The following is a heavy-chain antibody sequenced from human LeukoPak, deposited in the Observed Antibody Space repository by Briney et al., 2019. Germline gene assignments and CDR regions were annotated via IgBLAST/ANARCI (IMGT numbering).Heavy chain of an antibody. CDR2: IYYSGST. CDR1: GGSISSYY. D-gene: IGHD3-10*01. J-gene: IGHJ4*02. Sequence: SETLSLTCTVSGGSISSYYWSWIRQPPGKGLEWIRYIYYSGSTNYNPSLKSRVTISVDTSKNQFSLKLSSVTAADTAVYYCARGHGGYYGSGSPSDYWGQGTLVTVSS. V-gene: IGHV4-59*01. CDR3: ARGHGGYYGSGSPSDY.